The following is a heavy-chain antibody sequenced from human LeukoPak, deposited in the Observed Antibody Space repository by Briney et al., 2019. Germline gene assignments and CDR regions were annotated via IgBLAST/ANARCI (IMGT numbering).Heavy chain of an antibody. D-gene: IGHD3-22*01. CDR2: IASDGSST. Sequence: GGSLRLSCAASGFTFSSYWMNWVRQAPGKGLVWVSRIASDGSSTTYADSVKGRFSISRDNAKNTLYLQMNSLRVEDTAVYYCVKANTYYYDSSGSPWWGQGTLVTVSS. CDR3: VKANTYYYDSSGSPW. V-gene: IGHV3-74*01. J-gene: IGHJ4*02. CDR1: GFTFSSYW.